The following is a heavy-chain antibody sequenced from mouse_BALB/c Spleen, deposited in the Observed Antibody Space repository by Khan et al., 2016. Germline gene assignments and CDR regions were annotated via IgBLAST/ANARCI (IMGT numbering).Heavy chain of an antibody. D-gene: IGHD2-4*01. CDR3: ARDDQDYDAWFAS. J-gene: IGHJ3*01. V-gene: IGHV2-9*02. Sequence: QVQLKESGHGLVAPSQSLSITCTVSGFSLTTSGVHWIRQPPGKGLDWLGVIWAGGSTDYNSALMSRLTITKDNSQNQVFLKMNSLQTDDTALYYCARDDQDYDAWFASWGQGTLVTVSA. CDR1: GFSLTTSG. CDR2: IWAGGST.